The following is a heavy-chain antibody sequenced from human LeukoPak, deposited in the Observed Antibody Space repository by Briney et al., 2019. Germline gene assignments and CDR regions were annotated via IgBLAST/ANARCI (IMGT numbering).Heavy chain of an antibody. CDR3: ARDRHYYDSSGYYWDYYYYMDV. J-gene: IGHJ6*03. Sequence: SETLSLTCTVSGGSISSYYWSWIRQPAGKGLEWIGRIYTSGSTNYNPSLKSRVTMSVDTSKNQFSLKLSSVTAADTAVYYCARDRHYYDSSGYYWDYYYYMDVWGKGTTVTISS. CDR2: IYTSGST. CDR1: GGSISSYY. D-gene: IGHD3-22*01. V-gene: IGHV4-4*07.